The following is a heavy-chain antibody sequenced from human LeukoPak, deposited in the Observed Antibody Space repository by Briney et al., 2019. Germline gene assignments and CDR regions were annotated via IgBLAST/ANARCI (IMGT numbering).Heavy chain of an antibody. Sequence: PGGSLKLSCAASGFTFSSYGMHWVRQAPGKGLERVAVISYDGSNKYYADSVKGRFTISRDNSKNTLYLQMNSQRAEDTAVYYCAKFGQQLVPDYWGQGTLVTVSS. V-gene: IGHV3-30*18. CDR2: ISYDGSNK. D-gene: IGHD6-13*01. CDR3: AKFGQQLVPDY. J-gene: IGHJ4*02. CDR1: GFTFSSYG.